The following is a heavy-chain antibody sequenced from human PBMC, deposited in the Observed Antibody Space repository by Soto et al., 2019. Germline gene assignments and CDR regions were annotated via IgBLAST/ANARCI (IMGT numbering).Heavy chain of an antibody. CDR1: GYTLTELS. Sequence: ASVKVSCKASGYTLTELSMHWVRQAPGKGLEWMGGFDPDDGETIYAQKFQGRVTMTEDTSTDTAYMELSSLRSEDTAVYYCATAYDILTGYPSWAYYYYGMDVWGQGTTVTVS. J-gene: IGHJ6*02. D-gene: IGHD3-9*01. CDR2: FDPDDGET. V-gene: IGHV1-24*01. CDR3: ATAYDILTGYPSWAYYYYGMDV.